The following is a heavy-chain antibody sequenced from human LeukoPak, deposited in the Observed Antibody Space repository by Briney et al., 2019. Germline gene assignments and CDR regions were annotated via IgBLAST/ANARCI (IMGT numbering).Heavy chain of an antibody. CDR1: GYTLTELS. Sequence: ASVKVSCKVSGYTLTELSMHWVRQAPGKGLEWMGGFDPEDGETIYAQKLQGRVTMTADTSTDTAYMELSSLRSEDTAVYYCATGGSGWYRGGWFDPWGQGTLVTVSS. V-gene: IGHV1-24*01. J-gene: IGHJ5*02. D-gene: IGHD6-19*01. CDR3: ATGGSGWYRGGWFDP. CDR2: FDPEDGET.